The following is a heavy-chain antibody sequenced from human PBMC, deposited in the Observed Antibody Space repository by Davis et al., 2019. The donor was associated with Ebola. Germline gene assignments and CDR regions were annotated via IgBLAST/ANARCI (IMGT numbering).Heavy chain of an antibody. CDR3: AGGGYIAAGSA. V-gene: IGHV1-46*01. CDR2: INPSGGTT. D-gene: IGHD6-13*01. J-gene: IGHJ5*02. Sequence: ASVKVSCKASGYTFTSYYMHWVRQAPGQGLEWMGIINPSGGTTSYAQKFQGRVTMTRDTSTSTVYMELSSLRSEDTAVYYCAGGGYIAAGSAWGQGTLVTVSS. CDR1: GYTFTSYY.